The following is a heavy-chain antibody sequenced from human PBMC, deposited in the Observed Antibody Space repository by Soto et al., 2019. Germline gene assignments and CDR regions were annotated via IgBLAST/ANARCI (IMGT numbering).Heavy chain of an antibody. CDR3: SREYCSSTNCMRGVFDY. J-gene: IGHJ4*02. V-gene: IGHV3-72*01. CDR2: TRNRAHNYNT. Sequence: GGSLRLSCAASGFTFSDHHMDWVRQAPGKGLEWVGRTRNRAHNYNTEYAASVKGRFTISRDDSKNSLYLQMNSLKTEDTAVYYCSREYCSSTNCMRGVFDYWGPGTQVTVSS. CDR1: GFTFSDHH. D-gene: IGHD2-2*01.